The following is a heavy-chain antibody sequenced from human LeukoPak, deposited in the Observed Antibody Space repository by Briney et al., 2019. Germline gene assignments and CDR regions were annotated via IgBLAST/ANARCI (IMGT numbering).Heavy chain of an antibody. V-gene: IGHV4-39*01. Sequence: SETLSLTCTVSGGSISSGGYYWGWIRQPPGKGLEWIGSIYYSGSTYYNPSLKSRVTISVDTSKNQFSLKLSSVTAADTAVYYCARLHRNDYIFFYWGQGTLVTVSS. CDR3: ARLHRNDYIFFY. J-gene: IGHJ4*02. D-gene: IGHD4-11*01. CDR1: GGSISSGGYY. CDR2: IYYSGST.